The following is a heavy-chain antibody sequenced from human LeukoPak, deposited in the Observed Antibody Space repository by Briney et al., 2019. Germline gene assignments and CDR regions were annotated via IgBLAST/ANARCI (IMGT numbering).Heavy chain of an antibody. CDR1: GYTFTSYY. V-gene: IGHV1-46*01. J-gene: IGHJ4*02. CDR2: INPSGGST. Sequence: GASVKVSCKASGYTFTSYYMHWVRQAPGQGLEWMGIINPSGGSTSYAQKFQGRVTMTRDMSTSTVYMELSSLRSEDTAVYYCARGNVVPAALVVAAAGDNFDYWGQGTLVTVSS. D-gene: IGHD2-2*01. CDR3: ARGNVVPAALVVAAAGDNFDY.